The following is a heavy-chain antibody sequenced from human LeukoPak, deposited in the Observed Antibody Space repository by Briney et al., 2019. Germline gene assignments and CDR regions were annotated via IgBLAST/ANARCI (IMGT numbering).Heavy chain of an antibody. V-gene: IGHV1-2*02. CDR3: ARALGVAARPGDY. CDR2: INPNSGGT. CDR1: GYTFTGYY. Sequence: ASVKVSCKASGYTFTGYYMHWVRQAPGQGLEWMGWINPNSGGTNYARKFQGRVTMTRDTSISTAYMELSRLRSDDTAVYYCARALGVAARPGDYWGQGTLVTVSS. D-gene: IGHD6-6*01. J-gene: IGHJ4*02.